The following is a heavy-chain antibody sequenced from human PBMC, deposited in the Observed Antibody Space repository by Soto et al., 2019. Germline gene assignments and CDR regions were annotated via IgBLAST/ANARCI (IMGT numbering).Heavy chain of an antibody. Sequence: QVQLVESGGGVVQPGRSLRLSCAASGFTFSSYGMHWVRQAPGKGLEWVAVISYDGSNKYYADSVKGRFTISRDNSKNTRYLQMDSLRAEDTAVYYWAKGPAIVLVPAAMNYYYGMDVWGQGTTVTVSS. CDR1: GFTFSSYG. D-gene: IGHD2-2*01. V-gene: IGHV3-30*18. CDR3: AKGPAIVLVPAAMNYYYGMDV. J-gene: IGHJ6*02. CDR2: ISYDGSNK.